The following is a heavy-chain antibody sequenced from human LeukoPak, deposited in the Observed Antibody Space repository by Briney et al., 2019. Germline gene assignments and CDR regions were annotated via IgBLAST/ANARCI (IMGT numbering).Heavy chain of an antibody. J-gene: IGHJ4*02. Sequence: PSETLSLTCTVSGGSISSSSYCWGWIRQPPGKGLEWIGTIYHSGYTYYNPSLKSRVTMSVDTSKNQFSLKLSSVTAADTAVYYCTRNYHSGWDYFYYWGQGTLVTVSS. CDR2: IYHSGYT. D-gene: IGHD6-19*01. CDR1: GGSISSSSYC. V-gene: IGHV4-39*07. CDR3: TRNYHSGWDYFYY.